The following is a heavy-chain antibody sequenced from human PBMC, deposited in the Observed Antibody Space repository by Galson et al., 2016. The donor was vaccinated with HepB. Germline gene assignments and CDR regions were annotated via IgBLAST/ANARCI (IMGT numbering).Heavy chain of an antibody. V-gene: IGHV4-59*08. CDR3: ARGGSFSWGS. Sequence: SETLSLTCTVSGGSISSYYWSWIRQPPGKGLEWIGYIYYTGITNYNPSLKSQVTISVDTSKSQFSLKLSSVTAADTAVYYCARGGSFSWGSWGQGSLVTVSS. CDR1: GGSISSYY. D-gene: IGHD3-3*02. CDR2: IYYTGIT. J-gene: IGHJ5*02.